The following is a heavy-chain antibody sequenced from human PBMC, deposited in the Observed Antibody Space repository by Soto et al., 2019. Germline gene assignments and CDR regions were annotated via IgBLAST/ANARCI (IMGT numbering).Heavy chain of an antibody. Sequence: GGSLRLSCAASGFTFSNAWMSWVRQAPGKGLEWVGRIKSKTDGGTTDYAAPVKGRFTISRDDSKNTLYLQMNSLKTEDTAVYYCTTDIVVVPAAMDYYYYYMDVWGKGTTVTVSS. CDR1: GFTFSNAW. D-gene: IGHD2-2*01. CDR3: TTDIVVVPAAMDYYYYYMDV. V-gene: IGHV3-15*01. CDR2: IKSKTDGGTT. J-gene: IGHJ6*03.